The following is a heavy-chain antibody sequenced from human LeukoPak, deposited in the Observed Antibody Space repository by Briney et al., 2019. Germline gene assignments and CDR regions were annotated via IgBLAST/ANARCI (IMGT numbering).Heavy chain of an antibody. Sequence: SGPTLVKPTQTLTLTCTFSGFSLSTSGVGVGWIRQPPGKALEWLALIYWDDDKRYSPSLKSRLTITKDTSKSQVVLTMTNMDPVDTATYYCAPQDHAGSWFDPWGQGTLVTVSS. CDR3: APQDHAGSWFDP. CDR2: IYWDDDK. J-gene: IGHJ5*02. V-gene: IGHV2-5*02. D-gene: IGHD2-15*01. CDR1: GFSLSTSGVG.